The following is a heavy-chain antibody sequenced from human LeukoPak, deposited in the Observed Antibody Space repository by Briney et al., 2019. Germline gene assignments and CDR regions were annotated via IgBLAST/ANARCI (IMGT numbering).Heavy chain of an antibody. CDR2: VHYSGGT. CDR3: ARAAYSGSYHSDY. V-gene: IGHV4-61*01. Sequence: SETLSLTCTVSGGSVSSDSCFWSWIRQPPGKGLEWIGYVHYSGGTTYSPSLESRVTISADTSKNQFSLKLNSVTAADTAVYYCARAAYSGSYHSDYWGQGTLVTVSS. CDR1: GGSVSSDSCF. J-gene: IGHJ4*02. D-gene: IGHD1-26*01.